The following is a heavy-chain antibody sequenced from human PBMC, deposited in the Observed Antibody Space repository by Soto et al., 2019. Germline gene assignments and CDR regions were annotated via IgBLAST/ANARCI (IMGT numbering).Heavy chain of an antibody. J-gene: IGHJ6*02. CDR1: GFTFSSYA. CDR2: ISGSGGST. V-gene: IGHV3-23*01. Sequence: GSLRLSCAASGFTFSSYAMSWVRQAPGKGLEWVSAISGSGGSTYYADSVKGRFTISRDNSKNTLYLQMNSLRAEDTAVYYCAKDKWFPKYQLLPSYYYYYYGMDVWGQGTTVTVSS. CDR3: AKDKWFPKYQLLPSYYYYYYGMDV. D-gene: IGHD2-2*01.